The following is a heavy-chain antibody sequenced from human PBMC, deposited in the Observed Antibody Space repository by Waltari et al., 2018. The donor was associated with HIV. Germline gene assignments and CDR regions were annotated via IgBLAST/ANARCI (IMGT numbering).Heavy chain of an antibody. CDR2: LDPKTGGP. V-gene: IGHV1-2*02. D-gene: IGHD6-19*01. CDR3: ARDISSGWYYLRF. J-gene: IGHJ4*02. CDR1: GYTFTDYY. Sequence: QVQLVQSGAEVKKPGASVKLYCKASGYTFTDYYVHWVRQAPGQGLEWMGWLDPKTGGPNYARKFQARVTMTRDTSISTAYMELDRLTSDDTAVYYCARDISSGWYYLRFWGQGTLLTVSS.